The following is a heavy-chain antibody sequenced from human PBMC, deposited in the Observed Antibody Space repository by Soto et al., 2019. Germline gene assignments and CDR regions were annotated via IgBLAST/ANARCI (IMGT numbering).Heavy chain of an antibody. Sequence: VQLVESGGGLVKPGGSLRLSCAASGFSFSNAWMNWVRQAPGKGLEWVGRVKSKADGETSDYDVSVKDRFTISRDDSKNTLYLQMSSLRIDDTGVYFGASGDLSYDYYHAMDVWGQGTKVTVSS. CDR1: GFSFSNAW. CDR2: VKSKADGETS. J-gene: IGHJ6*01. D-gene: IGHD3-3*01. V-gene: IGHV3-15*07. CDR3: ASGDLSYDYYHAMDV.